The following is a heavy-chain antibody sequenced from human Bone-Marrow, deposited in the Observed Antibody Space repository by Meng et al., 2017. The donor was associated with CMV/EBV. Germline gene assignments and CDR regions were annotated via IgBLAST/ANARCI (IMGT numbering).Heavy chain of an antibody. D-gene: IGHD2-8*01. CDR2: IIPMSDTT. Sequence: LVKVSCKASGGTFSSNGISWVRQAPGQGLEWMGGIIPMSDTTDYAQKFQGRVTITTDESTSTAYMELSSLRSEDTAVYYCARVSVLMVYARLDYWGQGTLVTVSS. CDR1: GGTFSSNG. J-gene: IGHJ4*02. CDR3: ARVSVLMVYARLDY. V-gene: IGHV1-69*05.